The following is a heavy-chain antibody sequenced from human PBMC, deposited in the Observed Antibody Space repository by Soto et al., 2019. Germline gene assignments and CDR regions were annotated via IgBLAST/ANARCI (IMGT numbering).Heavy chain of an antibody. V-gene: IGHV3-21*01. Sequence: GGSLRLSCAASGFTFSSYSMNWVRQAPEKGLEWVSSISSSSSYIYYADSVKGRFTISRDNAKNSLYLQMNSLRAEDTAVYYCASSWFGELFKTQFDYWGQGTLVTVSS. CDR1: GFTFSSYS. J-gene: IGHJ4*02. CDR3: ASSWFGELFKTQFDY. D-gene: IGHD3-10*01. CDR2: ISSSSSYI.